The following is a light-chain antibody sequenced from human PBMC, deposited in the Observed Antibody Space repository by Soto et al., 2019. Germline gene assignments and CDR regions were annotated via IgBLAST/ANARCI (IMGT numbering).Light chain of an antibody. J-gene: IGLJ2*01. Sequence: QSALTQPASVSGSPGQSITISCTGTSSDVGGYNYVSWYQQHPGKAPKLMIYEVNKRPSGVPDRFSGSKSGNTASLTVSGLQAEDEGDYFCSSFVGSTHQGVFGGGTKLTVL. CDR3: SSFVGSTHQGV. V-gene: IGLV2-8*01. CDR1: SSDVGGYNY. CDR2: EVN.